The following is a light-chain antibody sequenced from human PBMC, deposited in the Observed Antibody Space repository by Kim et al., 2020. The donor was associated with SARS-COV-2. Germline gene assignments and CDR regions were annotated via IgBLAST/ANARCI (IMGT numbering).Light chain of an antibody. CDR3: NSRDSSGNHQV. CDR2: GKN. J-gene: IGLJ2*01. V-gene: IGLV3-19*01. CDR1: SLRSYY. Sequence: ALGQTVRITCQGDSLRSYYASWYQQKPGQAPVLVIYGKNNRPSGISDRFSGSSSGNTASLTITGAQAEDEADYYCNSRDSSGNHQVFGGGTQLTVL.